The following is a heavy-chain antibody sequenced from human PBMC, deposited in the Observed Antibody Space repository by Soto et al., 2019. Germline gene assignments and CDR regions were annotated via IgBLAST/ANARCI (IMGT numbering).Heavy chain of an antibody. D-gene: IGHD1-26*01. CDR1: GGSVSSANYY. CDR3: ARVSGSYYHVYYFDY. J-gene: IGHJ4*02. V-gene: IGHV4-61*01. Sequence: TSETLSLTCTVSGGSVSSANYYWGWIRQPPGKGLEWIGSIYYSGNTNYNPSLNSRVTISVDTSKNQFSLRLSSVTAADTAVYYCARVSGSYYHVYYFDYWGQGTLVTVPS. CDR2: IYYSGNT.